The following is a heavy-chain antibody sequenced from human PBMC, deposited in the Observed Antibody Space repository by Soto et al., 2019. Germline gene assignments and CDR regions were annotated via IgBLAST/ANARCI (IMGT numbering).Heavy chain of an antibody. CDR3: ARDAKYSSSWYYYYYGMDV. D-gene: IGHD6-13*01. CDR1: GYTFTGYY. Sequence: QVQLVQSGAEVKKPGASVKVSCKASGYTFTGYYMHWVRQAPGQGLEWMGWINPNRGGTNYAQKFQGRVTMTRDTSISTAYMELSRLRSDDTAVYYCARDAKYSSSWYYYYYGMDVWGQGTTVTVSS. CDR2: INPNRGGT. J-gene: IGHJ6*02. V-gene: IGHV1-2*02.